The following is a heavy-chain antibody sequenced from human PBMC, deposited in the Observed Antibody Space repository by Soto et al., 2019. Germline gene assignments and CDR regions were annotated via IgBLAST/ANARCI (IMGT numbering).Heavy chain of an antibody. V-gene: IGHV3-74*01. CDR3: ARDYYYDSRSSSVNWFDP. Sequence: PGGSLRVSCVASEFTFSKYWMHWVRQAPGKGLVWVSRINMDGTKTAYADSVKGRFSVSRDNANNTLYLQMNSLGVEDTAVYYCARDYYYDSRSSSVNWFDPWGQGTLVTVSS. CDR1: EFTFSKYW. D-gene: IGHD3-22*01. J-gene: IGHJ5*02. CDR2: INMDGTKT.